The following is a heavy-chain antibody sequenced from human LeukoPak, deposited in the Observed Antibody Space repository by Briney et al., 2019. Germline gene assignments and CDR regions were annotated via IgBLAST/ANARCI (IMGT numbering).Heavy chain of an antibody. CDR3: ARIGYCSSTSCPRNFDF. D-gene: IGHD2-2*01. J-gene: IGHJ4*02. CDR1: GFTFSSYS. CDR2: ITSSSSSI. V-gene: IGHV3-48*04. Sequence: GGSLRLSCAASGFTFSSYSMTWVRQAPGKGLEWVSHITSSSSSIYYADSVKGRFTISRDNAKYSLYLQMNSLRAEDTAVYYCARIGYCSSTSCPRNFDFWGQGTLVTVSS.